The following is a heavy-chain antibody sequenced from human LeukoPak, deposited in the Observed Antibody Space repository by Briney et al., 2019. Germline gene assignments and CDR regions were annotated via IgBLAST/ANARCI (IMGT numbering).Heavy chain of an antibody. CDR3: ARDGLGGWDV. V-gene: IGHV4-61*02. CDR1: GGSISSGFYY. CDR2: IYTSGST. D-gene: IGHD6-19*01. Sequence: SETLSLTCTVSGGSISSGFYYWSWIRQPAGKRLEWIGRIYTSGSTNFNPSLKSRVTISIDTSKNQFSLKLSSVTAADTAVYYCARDGLGGWDVWGKGTTVTVSS. J-gene: IGHJ6*04.